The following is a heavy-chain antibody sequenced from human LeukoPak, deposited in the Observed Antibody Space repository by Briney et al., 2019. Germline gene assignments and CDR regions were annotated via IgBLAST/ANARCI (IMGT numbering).Heavy chain of an antibody. D-gene: IGHD3-22*01. Sequence: GGSLRLSCAASGFALSSHWMTWVRQAPGKGLEWVSAISGSGGSTYYADSVKGRFTISRDNSKNTLYLQMNSLRAEDTAVYYCAKDSWYYYDSSGYFDYWGQGTLVTVSS. CDR3: AKDSWYYYDSSGYFDY. CDR1: GFALSSHW. V-gene: IGHV3-23*01. J-gene: IGHJ4*02. CDR2: ISGSGGST.